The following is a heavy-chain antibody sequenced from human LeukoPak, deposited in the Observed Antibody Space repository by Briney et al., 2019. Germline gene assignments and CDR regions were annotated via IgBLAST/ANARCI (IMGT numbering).Heavy chain of an antibody. Sequence: PGGSLRLSCAASGFTVSSNYMSWVRQAPGKGLEWVSVIYSGGSTYYADSVKGRFTISRDNSKNTLYLQMNSLRAEDTAVYYCARGSWEAAAGTATAFPDAFDIWGQGTMVTVSS. CDR1: GFTVSSNY. J-gene: IGHJ3*02. D-gene: IGHD6-13*01. CDR2: IYSGGST. V-gene: IGHV3-66*01. CDR3: ARGSWEAAAGTATAFPDAFDI.